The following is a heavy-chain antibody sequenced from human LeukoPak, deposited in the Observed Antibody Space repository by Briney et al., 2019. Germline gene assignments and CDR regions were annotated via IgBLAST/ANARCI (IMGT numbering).Heavy chain of an antibody. CDR3: ARVGVGDIVVVPAALGAFDI. Sequence: GASVKVSCKASGYTFTSYYMHWVRQAPGQGLEWMGGIIPIFGTANYAQKFQGRVTITTDESTSTAYMELSSLRSEDTAVYYCARVGVGDIVVVPAALGAFDIWGQGTMVTVSS. D-gene: IGHD2-2*01. CDR1: GYTFTSYY. V-gene: IGHV1-69*05. CDR2: IIPIFGTA. J-gene: IGHJ3*02.